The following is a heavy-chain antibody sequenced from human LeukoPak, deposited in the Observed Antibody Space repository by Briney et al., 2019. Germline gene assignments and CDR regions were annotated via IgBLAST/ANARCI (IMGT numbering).Heavy chain of an antibody. V-gene: IGHV3-7*01. CDR1: GFTFSSYW. CDR3: TSIAASAASRGKYHFDY. CDR2: IKQDGSEK. Sequence: GGSLRLSCAASGFTFSSYWMSWVRQAPGKGLEWVANIKQDGSEKYYVDSVKGRFTISRDNAKNSLYLQMNSLRAEDTAVYYCTSIAASAASRGKYHFDYWGQGTLVTVSS. J-gene: IGHJ4*02. D-gene: IGHD6-13*01.